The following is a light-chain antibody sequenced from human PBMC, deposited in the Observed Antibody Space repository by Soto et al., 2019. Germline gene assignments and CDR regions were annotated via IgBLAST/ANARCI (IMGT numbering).Light chain of an antibody. CDR2: GAS. V-gene: IGKV3-15*01. CDR1: QSVSSN. CDR3: QQYKKGWT. Sequence: EIVLIQPSSTLSVSPRERVTLCRRSSQSVSSNLAWYQQKPGQAPRLLIYGASTRATGIPAKFSGGGSGTEFTLTISSLQSEDFAIYYCQQYKKGWTFGQGTKVDIK. J-gene: IGKJ1*01.